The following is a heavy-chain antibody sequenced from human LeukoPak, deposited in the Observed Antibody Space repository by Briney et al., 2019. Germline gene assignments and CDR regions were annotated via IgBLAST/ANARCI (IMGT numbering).Heavy chain of an antibody. V-gene: IGHV3-21*01. CDR1: GFTFSSYS. J-gene: IGHJ4*02. CDR2: ISSSSSYI. D-gene: IGHD3-22*01. CDR3: ARDGDSSGYIGN. Sequence: PGGSLRLSRAASGFTFSSYSMNWVRQAPGKGLEWVSSISSSSSYIYYADSVKGRLTISRDNAKNSLYLQMNSLRAEDTAVYYCARDGDSSGYIGNWGQGTLVTVSS.